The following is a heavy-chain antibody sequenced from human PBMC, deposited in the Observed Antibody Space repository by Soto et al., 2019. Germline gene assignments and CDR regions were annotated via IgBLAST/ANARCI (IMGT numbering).Heavy chain of an antibody. J-gene: IGHJ6*02. D-gene: IGHD2-15*01. CDR2: INPNSGGT. CDR3: ALGYCSGGSCYEGGYYYYYGMDV. CDR1: GYTFTGYY. Sequence: GASVKVSCKASGYTFTGYYMHWVRQAPGQGLEWMGWINPNSGGTNYAQKFQGWATMTRDTSISTAYMELSRLRSDDTAVYYCALGYCSGGSCYEGGYYYYYGMDVWGQGTTVTVSS. V-gene: IGHV1-2*04.